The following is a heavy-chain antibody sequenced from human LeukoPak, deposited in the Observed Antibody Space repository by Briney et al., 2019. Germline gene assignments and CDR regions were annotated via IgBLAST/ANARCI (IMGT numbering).Heavy chain of an antibody. CDR3: ARGISDFWSGSDAFDI. Sequence: ASVKVSCKASGYTFTSYDINWVRQATGQGLEWMGWMNPNSGNTGYAQKFQGRVTMTRNTSISTAYMELSSLRSEDTAVYYCARGISDFWSGSDAFDIWGQGTMVTVSS. J-gene: IGHJ3*02. V-gene: IGHV1-8*01. CDR1: GYTFTSYD. D-gene: IGHD3-3*01. CDR2: MNPNSGNT.